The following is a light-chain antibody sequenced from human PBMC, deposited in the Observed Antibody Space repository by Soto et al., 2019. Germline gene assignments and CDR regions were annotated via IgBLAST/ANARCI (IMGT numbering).Light chain of an antibody. Sequence: DIQMTQSPPSLSASVGDRVTITCRASQSISSYLNWYQQKPGKAPKLLIYAASTLQRGVPSRFSGSGSGTEFTLTISSLQPDDFATYYCQQYNSYPSTFGQGTKVDIK. CDR2: AAS. V-gene: IGKV1-9*01. CDR1: QSISSY. CDR3: QQYNSYPST. J-gene: IGKJ1*01.